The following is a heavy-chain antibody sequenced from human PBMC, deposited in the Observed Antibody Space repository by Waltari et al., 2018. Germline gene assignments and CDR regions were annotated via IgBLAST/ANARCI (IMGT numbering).Heavy chain of an antibody. CDR1: GGFISSSSYY. CDR3: ARCPRLRPFDY. Sequence: QLQLQESGPGLVKPSETLSLTCTVSGGFISSSSYYWGWIRQPPGKGLEWIGSIYYSGTTYYNPSLKSRVTISVATSKHLFSLKLSSVTAADTAVYYCARCPRLRPFDYWGQGTLVTVSS. J-gene: IGHJ4*02. CDR2: IYYSGTT. V-gene: IGHV4-39*01.